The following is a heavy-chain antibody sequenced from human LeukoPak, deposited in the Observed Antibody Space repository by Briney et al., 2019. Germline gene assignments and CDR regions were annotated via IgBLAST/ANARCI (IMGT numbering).Heavy chain of an antibody. CDR3: AIKEGYCSGGSCGI. CDR2: INPNSGGT. Sequence: GASVKVSCKASGYTFTGYYMHWVRQAPGQGLEWMGWINPNSGGTNYAQKFQGRVTITTDESTSTAYMELSSLRSEDTAVYYCAIKEGYCSGGSCGIWGQGTLVTVSS. D-gene: IGHD2-15*01. CDR1: GYTFTGYY. J-gene: IGHJ4*02. V-gene: IGHV1-2*02.